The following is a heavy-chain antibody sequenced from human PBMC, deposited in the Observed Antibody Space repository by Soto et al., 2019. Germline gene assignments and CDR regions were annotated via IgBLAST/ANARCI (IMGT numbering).Heavy chain of an antibody. D-gene: IGHD1-26*01. Sequence: PGGSLILSCAASGFTFSSYAMHWVRQAPGKGLEWVAVISYDGSNKYYADSVKGRFTTSRDNSKNTLYLQMNSLRAEDTAVYYCARDRSGGMDVWGQGTTVTVSS. V-gene: IGHV3-30-3*01. CDR3: ARDRSGGMDV. CDR2: ISYDGSNK. CDR1: GFTFSSYA. J-gene: IGHJ6*02.